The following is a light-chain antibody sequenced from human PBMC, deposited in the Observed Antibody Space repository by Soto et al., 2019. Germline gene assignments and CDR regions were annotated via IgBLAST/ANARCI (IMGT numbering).Light chain of an antibody. Sequence: GDSVTITCRASQNVSTSLAWYQHKPGEAPKLLMFDVSNLESGVPSRFSGSGSGTEFTLSISSLHSDDFATYYCQQYNSYWTFGQGTKVDIK. CDR2: DVS. CDR3: QQYNSYWT. J-gene: IGKJ1*01. V-gene: IGKV1-5*01. CDR1: QNVSTS.